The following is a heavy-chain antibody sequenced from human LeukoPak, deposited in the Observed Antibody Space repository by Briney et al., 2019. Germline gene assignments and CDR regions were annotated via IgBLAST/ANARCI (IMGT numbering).Heavy chain of an antibody. J-gene: IGHJ4*02. D-gene: IGHD6-19*01. CDR1: GFTFSSYG. CDR3: AKEYSSGWYSYDY. Sequence: GGSLRLSCAASGFTFSSYGMHWVRQAPGKGLEWVAVISYDGSNKYYADSVKGRFTISRDNSKNTLYLQMNSLRAEDTAVYYCAKEYSSGWYSYDYWGQGTLVTVSS. V-gene: IGHV3-30*18. CDR2: ISYDGSNK.